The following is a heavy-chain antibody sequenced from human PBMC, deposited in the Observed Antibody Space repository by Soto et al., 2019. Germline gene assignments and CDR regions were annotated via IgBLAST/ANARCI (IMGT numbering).Heavy chain of an antibody. CDR2: ISAYNGNK. V-gene: IGHV1-18*04. D-gene: IGHD6-6*01. CDR1: GYMFTTYG. J-gene: IGHJ4*02. Sequence: QVQLVQSGGEVKKPGASVEVSCRTSGYMFTTYGMSWVRQAPGQGLEWMAWISAYNGNKKYAQKLQGRVHMTTDTSTSTGSMELPTLASDDTGTYFCARTGGGMAARPLEYWGQGTLVTVSS. CDR3: ARTGGGMAARPLEY.